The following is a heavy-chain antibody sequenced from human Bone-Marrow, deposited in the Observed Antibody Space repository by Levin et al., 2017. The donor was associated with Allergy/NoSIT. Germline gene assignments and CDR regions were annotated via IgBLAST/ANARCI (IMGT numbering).Heavy chain of an antibody. V-gene: IGHV3-21*01. CDR3: ARGIIGDVRVAHKEAFDI. CDR2: ISSSGTDM. J-gene: IGHJ3*02. Sequence: GGSLGLSCTVSGFTFSLYSMNWVRQAPGKGLEWVSSISSSGTDMYNADSVKGRFTISRDNAKNSLNLQMSSLRAEDTAVYYCARGIIGDVRVAHKEAFDIWGQGTMVTVSS. D-gene: IGHD2/OR15-2a*01. CDR1: GFTFSLYS.